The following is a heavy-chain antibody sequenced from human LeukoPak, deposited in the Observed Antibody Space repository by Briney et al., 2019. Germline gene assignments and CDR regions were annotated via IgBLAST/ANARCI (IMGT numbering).Heavy chain of an antibody. CDR1: GFTFSSYE. Sequence: PGGSLRLSCAASGFTFSSYEMNWVRQAPGKGLEWVSYISSSGSTIYYADSVKGRFTISRDNAKNSLYLQMNSLRAEDTAVYYCARFDGRGSGHDYWGQGTLVTVSS. D-gene: IGHD3-16*01. V-gene: IGHV3-48*03. CDR3: ARFDGRGSGHDY. J-gene: IGHJ4*02. CDR2: ISSSGSTI.